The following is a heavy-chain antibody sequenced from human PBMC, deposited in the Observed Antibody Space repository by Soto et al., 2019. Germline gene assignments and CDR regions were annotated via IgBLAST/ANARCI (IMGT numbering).Heavy chain of an antibody. CDR3: ARKFWTGYLTIDC. CDR2: ITSSGSST. Sequence: EVQLVESGGGLVQPGGSLRLSCAASGFTFSTSSMNWVRQAPGKGLEWVSYITSSGSSTSYADSVKGRFTISRDNAKDTLYLQMNSLRAEDTAVYYCARKFWTGYLTIDCWGQGALVPVSS. D-gene: IGHD3-3*01. J-gene: IGHJ4*02. CDR1: GFTFSTSS. V-gene: IGHV3-48*01.